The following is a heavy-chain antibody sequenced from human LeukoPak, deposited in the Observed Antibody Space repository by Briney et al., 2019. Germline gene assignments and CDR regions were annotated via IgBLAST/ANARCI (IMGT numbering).Heavy chain of an antibody. Sequence: ASVKVSCKASGYTFTSYYMHWVRQAPGQGLEWMGIINPSGGSTSYAQKFRGRVTMTRGTSTSTVYMELSSLRSEDTAVYYCARDRNSSSLSAMDAFDIWGQGTMVTVSS. CDR3: ARDRNSSSLSAMDAFDI. CDR2: INPSGGST. CDR1: GYTFTSYY. D-gene: IGHD6-6*01. V-gene: IGHV1-46*01. J-gene: IGHJ3*02.